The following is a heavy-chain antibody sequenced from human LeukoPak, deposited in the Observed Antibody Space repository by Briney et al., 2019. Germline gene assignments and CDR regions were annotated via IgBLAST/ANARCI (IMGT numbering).Heavy chain of an antibody. CDR1: GYTFSTYG. CDR2: ISAYNGDT. Sequence: ASVKVSCKASGYTFSTYGINWVRQAPGQGLEWMGWISAYNGDTNYAQKFQGRVIMTTDSSTSTAYMELRSLRFDDTAVYYCARVQWLEDYNWFDPWGQGTLVTVSS. V-gene: IGHV1-18*01. D-gene: IGHD6-19*01. J-gene: IGHJ5*02. CDR3: ARVQWLEDYNWFDP.